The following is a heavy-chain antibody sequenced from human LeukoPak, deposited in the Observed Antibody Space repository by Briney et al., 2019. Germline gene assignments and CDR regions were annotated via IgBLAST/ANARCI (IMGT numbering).Heavy chain of an antibody. V-gene: IGHV3-30*02. CDR2: IRYDGSNK. J-gene: IGHJ4*02. Sequence: PGGSLRLSCAASGFTFSSYGMHWVRQAPGKGLEWVAFIRYDGSNKYYADSVKGRFTISRDNSKNTLYLQMNSLRAEDTAVYYCAKHPKDIVVVPAAISGYWGQGTLVTVSS. CDR1: GFTFSSYG. CDR3: AKHPKDIVVVPAAISGY. D-gene: IGHD2-2*02.